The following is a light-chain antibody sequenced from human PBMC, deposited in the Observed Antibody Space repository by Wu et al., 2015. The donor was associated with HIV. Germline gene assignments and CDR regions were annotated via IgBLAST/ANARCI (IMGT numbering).Light chain of an antibody. Sequence: AIQLTQSPSSLSASIGDRVNITCRASQDIFTYLAWYQQTPGKAPRVLIYDASTLQSGVSSRSSGSGSGKDFTLTISGLQRDDFAVYFCQQLNSFPLTFGQGSRLEI. CDR1: QDIFTY. J-gene: IGKJ5*01. CDR3: QQLNSFPLT. V-gene: IGKV1-13*02. CDR2: DAS.